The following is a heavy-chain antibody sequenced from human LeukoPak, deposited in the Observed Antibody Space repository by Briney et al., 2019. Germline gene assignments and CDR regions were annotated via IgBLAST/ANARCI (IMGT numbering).Heavy chain of an antibody. CDR2: IGSDGST. J-gene: IGHJ4*02. D-gene: IGHD3-9*01. CDR3: ASGPPFLKYFEC. Sequence: GGSLSLSCALSGLDFSGYAMSWVRQAPGKGLEWVSGIGSDGSTHYEESVKGRFAISRDNSKSTLYLQMNSLTAEDTALYYCASGPPFLKYFECWGQGTLVTVSS. V-gene: IGHV3-23*01. CDR1: GLDFSGYA.